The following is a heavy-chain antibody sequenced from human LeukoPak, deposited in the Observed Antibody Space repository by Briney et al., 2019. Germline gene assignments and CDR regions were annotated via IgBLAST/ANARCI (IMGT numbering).Heavy chain of an antibody. Sequence: GRSLRLSCAASGFTFSSYGMHWVRQAPGKGLEWVAVISYDGSNKYYADSVKGRFTISRDNSKNTLYLQMNSLRAEDTAVYYCAKGRYSDILTGWDCYGMDVWGQGTTVTVSS. CDR2: ISYDGSNK. CDR3: AKGRYSDILTGWDCYGMDV. CDR1: GFTFSSYG. J-gene: IGHJ6*02. V-gene: IGHV3-30*18. D-gene: IGHD3-9*01.